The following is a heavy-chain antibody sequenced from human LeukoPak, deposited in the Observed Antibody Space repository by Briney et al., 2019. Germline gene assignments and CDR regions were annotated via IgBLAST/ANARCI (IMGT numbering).Heavy chain of an antibody. V-gene: IGHV3-43D*03. J-gene: IGHJ6*03. CDR3: AKNIGGSGSYDYMDV. Sequence: GGSLRLSCAASGFTFDDYAMHWVRQAPGKGLEWVSLISWDGGSTYYADSVKGRFTISRDNSKNSLYLQMNSLRAEDTALYYCAKNIGGSGSYDYMDVWGKGTTVTVSS. CDR2: ISWDGGST. D-gene: IGHD3-10*01. CDR1: GFTFDDYA.